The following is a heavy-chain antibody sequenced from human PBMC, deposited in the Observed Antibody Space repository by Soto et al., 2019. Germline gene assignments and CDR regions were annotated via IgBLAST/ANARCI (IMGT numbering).Heavy chain of an antibody. D-gene: IGHD2-15*01. Sequence: ASVKVSCNAAGYTFTRYPMNWVRQAPGQRLEWMGWINPDNGNTKSSQKFQDRVIITRDTSASTAYMDLSSLRSEDTAVYYCARGIATGQLDPWGQGTLVTVSS. CDR1: GYTFTRYP. CDR3: ARGIATGQLDP. CDR2: INPDNGNT. V-gene: IGHV1-3*01. J-gene: IGHJ5*02.